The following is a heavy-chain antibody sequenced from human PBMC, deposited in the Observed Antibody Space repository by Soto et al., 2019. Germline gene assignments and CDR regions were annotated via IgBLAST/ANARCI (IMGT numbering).Heavy chain of an antibody. CDR2: ISDSGGST. D-gene: IGHD4-17*01. CDR1: GFTFSTYA. J-gene: IGHJ5*02. Sequence: EVQVFESGGGSVQPGGSLRLSSAASGFTFSTYAMSWVRQAPGKGLEWVSSISDSGGSTYYAESVKGRFTISRDNSKNTLYLQMHSLTAEDTAVYYCAKGRYGDYGWFDPWGQGTLVTVSS. CDR3: AKGRYGDYGWFDP. V-gene: IGHV3-23*01.